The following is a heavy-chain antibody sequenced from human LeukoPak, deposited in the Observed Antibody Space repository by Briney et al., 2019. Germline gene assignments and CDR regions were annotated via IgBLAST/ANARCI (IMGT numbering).Heavy chain of an antibody. V-gene: IGHV4-59*12. CDR2: IYYSGST. CDR3: AREITIFGVVRIGAFDI. Sequence: SETLSLTCTVSGGSISSYYWSWIRQPPGKGLEWIGYIYYSGSTNYNPSLKSRVTISVDTSKNQFSLKLSSVTAADTAVYYCAREITIFGVVRIGAFDIWGQGTMVTVSS. J-gene: IGHJ3*02. CDR1: GGSISSYY. D-gene: IGHD3-3*01.